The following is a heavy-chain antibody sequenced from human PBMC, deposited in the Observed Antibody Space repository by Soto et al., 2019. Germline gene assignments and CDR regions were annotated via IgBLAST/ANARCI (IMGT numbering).Heavy chain of an antibody. Sequence: GGSLRLSRAASGFMFTSYAMHWVRQAPGKGLEWVAFISYDGSNRYYADSVKGRFTISRDNSKNTLYLQMNSLRAEDTAVYYCASAHEGGIYGDYEGGFDYWGQGTLVTVSS. CDR3: ASAHEGGIYGDYEGGFDY. CDR1: GFMFTSYA. D-gene: IGHD4-17*01. CDR2: ISYDGSNR. V-gene: IGHV3-30-3*01. J-gene: IGHJ4*02.